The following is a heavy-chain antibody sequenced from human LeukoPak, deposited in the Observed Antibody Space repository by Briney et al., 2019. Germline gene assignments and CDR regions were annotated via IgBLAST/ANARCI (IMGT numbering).Heavy chain of an antibody. V-gene: IGHV4-59*01. Sequence: SETLSLTCAVYGGSFSGYYWSWIRQPPGKGLERIGYIYYSGSTNYNPSLKSRVTISVDTSKNQFSLKLSSVTAADTAVYYCAREYYYDSSGTPGGFDPWGQGTLVTVSS. CDR1: GGSFSGYY. D-gene: IGHD3-22*01. CDR3: AREYYYDSSGTPGGFDP. J-gene: IGHJ5*02. CDR2: IYYSGST.